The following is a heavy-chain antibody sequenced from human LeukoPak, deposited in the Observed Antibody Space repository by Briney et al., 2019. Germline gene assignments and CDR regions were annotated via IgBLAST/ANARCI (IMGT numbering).Heavy chain of an antibody. V-gene: IGHV1-2*02. D-gene: IGHD5-24*01. Sequence: ASVKVSCKASGYTFTGYYMHWVRQAPGQGLEWMGWINPNSGGTNYAEKFQGRVTMTRDTSISTAYMELSRLRSDDTAVCYCARGADGYNSFPDYWGQGTLVTVSS. CDR3: ARGADGYNSFPDY. CDR1: GYTFTGYY. CDR2: INPNSGGT. J-gene: IGHJ4*02.